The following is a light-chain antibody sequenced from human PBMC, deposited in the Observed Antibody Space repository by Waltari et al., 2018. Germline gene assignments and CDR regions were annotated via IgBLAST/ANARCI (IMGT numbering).Light chain of an antibody. CDR2: QHS. V-gene: IGLV3-1*01. Sequence: SYELTQPPSVSVSPGQTASLTCSGDKLGDKYACWYQQKPGQSPVLVTYQHSKRPSGIPWRFSGSNSGNTATLTISGTQAMDEADYYCQAWDSSTGVFGGGTKLTVL. J-gene: IGLJ2*01. CDR3: QAWDSSTGV. CDR1: KLGDKY.